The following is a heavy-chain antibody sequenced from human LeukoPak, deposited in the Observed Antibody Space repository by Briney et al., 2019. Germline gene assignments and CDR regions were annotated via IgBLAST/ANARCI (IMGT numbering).Heavy chain of an antibody. D-gene: IGHD3-22*01. J-gene: IGHJ4*02. V-gene: IGHV1-69*04. Sequence: SVKVSCKASGGTFSSYAISWVRQAPGQGLEWMGRIIPIFGIANYAQKFQGRVTITADKSTSTAYMELSSLRSEDTAVYYCARGRYYYDSSGYYYVDDDYWAREPWSPSPQ. CDR3: ARGRYYYDSSGYYYVDDDY. CDR2: IIPIFGIA. CDR1: GGTFSSYA.